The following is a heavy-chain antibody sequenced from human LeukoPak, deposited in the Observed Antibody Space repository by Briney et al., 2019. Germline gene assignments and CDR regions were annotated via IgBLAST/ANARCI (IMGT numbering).Heavy chain of an antibody. D-gene: IGHD1-26*01. CDR3: ARYRSSELPDAFVI. J-gene: IGHJ3*02. CDR1: GFTFSSYG. CDR2: IWYNGSNK. V-gene: IGHV3-33*01. Sequence: GGSLRLSCAASGFTFSSYGMHWVRQAPGKGLEWVAVIWYNGSNKYYADSVKGRFTISRDNSKNTLYLQMNSLRAEDTAVYYCARYRSSELPDAFVIWGEGTMVTVSS.